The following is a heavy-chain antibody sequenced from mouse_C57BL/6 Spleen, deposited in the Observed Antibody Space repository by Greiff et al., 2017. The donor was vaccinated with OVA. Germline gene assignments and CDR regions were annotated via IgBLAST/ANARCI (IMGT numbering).Heavy chain of an antibody. Sequence: QVQLQQSGPELVKPGASVKISCKASGYAFSSSWMNWVKQRPGKGLEWIGRIYPGDGDTNYNGKFKGKATLTADKSSSTAYMQRSRLTSEDSAVYFCARWVYDYDELGHFDYWGQGTTLTVSS. D-gene: IGHD2-4*01. V-gene: IGHV1-82*01. CDR2: IYPGDGDT. J-gene: IGHJ2*01. CDR1: GYAFSSSW. CDR3: ARWVYDYDELGHFDY.